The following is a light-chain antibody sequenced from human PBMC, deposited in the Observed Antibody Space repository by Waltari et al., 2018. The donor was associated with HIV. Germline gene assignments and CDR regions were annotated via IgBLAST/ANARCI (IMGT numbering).Light chain of an antibody. J-gene: IGLJ2*01. CDR2: DVT. V-gene: IGLV2-8*01. CDR1: SSDVGGYNL. CDR3: NSYAGSDNLL. Sequence: QSALTQPPSASGSPGQSVTISCTGSSSDVGGYNLVSWYQHHPGKAPKLIIYDVTKRPSGVPDRFFGSKSANTASLTVSGLQAEDEADYYCNSYAGSDNLLFGGGTKLTVL.